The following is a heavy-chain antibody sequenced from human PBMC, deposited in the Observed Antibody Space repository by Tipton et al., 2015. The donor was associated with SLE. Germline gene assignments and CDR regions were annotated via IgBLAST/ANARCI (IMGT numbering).Heavy chain of an antibody. V-gene: IGHV4-30-4*07. CDR1: GGSMESAGYS. CDR2: MFYTGSA. CDR3: VRLRREHQIVRLGWF. Sequence: TLSLTCDVSGGSMESAGYSWSWIRQPPGKGLQWIGAMFYTGSAHYNPSLKGRVAISVDTSKNVFSLNISSVTAADTAIYYCVRLRREHQIVRLGWFWGLGTLVTVSS. J-gene: IGHJ1*01. D-gene: IGHD2/OR15-2a*01.